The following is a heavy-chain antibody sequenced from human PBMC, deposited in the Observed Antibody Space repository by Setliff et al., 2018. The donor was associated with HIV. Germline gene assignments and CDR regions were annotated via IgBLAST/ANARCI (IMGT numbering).Heavy chain of an antibody. CDR1: GFTFSRYG. J-gene: IGHJ4*02. V-gene: IGHV3-30*04. D-gene: IGHD5-12*01. CDR3: AKDPRAAVATICDY. CDR2: ISYDGSKK. Sequence: GGSLRLSCAASGFTFSRYGMHWVRQAPGKGLEWVAFISYDGSKKYDADFVKGRLTISRDNSKNTLYLQMNSLRAEDTAVYYCAKDPRAAVATICDYWGQGTLVTVSS.